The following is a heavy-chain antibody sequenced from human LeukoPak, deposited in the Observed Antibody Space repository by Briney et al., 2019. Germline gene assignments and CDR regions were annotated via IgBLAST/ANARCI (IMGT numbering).Heavy chain of an antibody. CDR1: GGSFSGYY. V-gene: IGHV4-34*01. CDR3: ARRWRYYDSSGYYYP. D-gene: IGHD3-22*01. CDR2: INHSGST. Sequence: PSETLSLTCAVYGGSFSGYYWSWIRQPPGKGLEWIGEINHSGSTNYNPSLKSRVTISVDTSKNQFSLKLSSVTAADTAVYYCARRWRYYDSSGYYYPWGQGTLVTVSS. J-gene: IGHJ5*02.